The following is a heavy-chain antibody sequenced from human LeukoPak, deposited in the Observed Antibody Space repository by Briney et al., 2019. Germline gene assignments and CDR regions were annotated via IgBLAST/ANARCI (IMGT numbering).Heavy chain of an antibody. V-gene: IGHV4-59*08. J-gene: IGHJ4*02. CDR1: GGSISSYY. D-gene: IGHD4-11*01. CDR3: ARSLNDYSNFFYFDY. Sequence: SETLSLTCTASGGSISSYYWSWIRQPPGKGLEWIGYIYYSGSTNYNPSLKSRVTISVDTSKNQFSLKLSSVTAADTAVYYCARSLNDYSNFFYFDYWGQGTLVTVSS. CDR2: IYYSGST.